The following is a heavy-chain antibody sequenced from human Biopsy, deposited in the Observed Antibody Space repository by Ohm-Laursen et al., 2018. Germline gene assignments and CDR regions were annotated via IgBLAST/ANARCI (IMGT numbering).Heavy chain of an antibody. CDR3: AADINVWNVNY. J-gene: IGHJ4*02. CDR2: FTPENGKT. CDR1: GYTLTELS. V-gene: IGHV1-24*01. Sequence: ASVKVSCKISGYTLTELSMHWVRQAPGKGLEWMGGFTPENGKTVYAQNFQARVSMTEDTSTDTAYMELRSLRSEDTAVYYCAADINVWNVNYWGQGTQVTVSS. D-gene: IGHD1-1*01.